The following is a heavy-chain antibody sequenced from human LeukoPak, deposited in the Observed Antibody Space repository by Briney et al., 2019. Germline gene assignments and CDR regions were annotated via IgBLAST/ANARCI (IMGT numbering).Heavy chain of an antibody. Sequence: GASVKVSCKASGYTFTNYGVSWVRQATGQGLEWMGWMNPNSGSTGYAQKFQGRVTMTRNTSISTAYMELSSLRSEDTAVYYCAREGYSFGNWFDPWGQGTLVTVSS. CDR1: GYTFTNYG. CDR3: AREGYSFGNWFDP. J-gene: IGHJ5*02. V-gene: IGHV1-8*02. D-gene: IGHD5-18*01. CDR2: MNPNSGST.